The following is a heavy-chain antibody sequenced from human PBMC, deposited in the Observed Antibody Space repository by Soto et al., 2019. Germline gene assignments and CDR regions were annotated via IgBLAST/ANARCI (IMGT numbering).Heavy chain of an antibody. J-gene: IGHJ6*01. V-gene: IGHV1-18*01. Sequence: ASVKVSCKASGYTFTSYGMSWVRPAPGRGRVWMGCISAYNGNTNYAQKLQGRVTMTTDTSTSTADMALRSLGSDDTAVYYCASEAHDYGDYDGLYYYYGMDVWGQGTTVTVSS. CDR2: ISAYNGNT. CDR3: ASEAHDYGDYDGLYYYYGMDV. D-gene: IGHD4-17*01. CDR1: GYTFTSYG.